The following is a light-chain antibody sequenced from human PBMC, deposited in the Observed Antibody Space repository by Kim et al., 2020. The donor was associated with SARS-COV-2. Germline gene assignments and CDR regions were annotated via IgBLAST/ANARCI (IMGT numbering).Light chain of an antibody. CDR3: QAWDSSTVV. CDR2: QDS. CDR1: KLGDKY. J-gene: IGLJ2*01. V-gene: IGLV3-1*01. Sequence: SYELTQPPSVSVSPGQTASITCSGDKLGDKYVCWCQQKPGQSPVLVIYQDSKRPSGIPERFSGSNSGNTATLTIRGTQAMDEADYYCQAWDSSTVVFGGGTQLTVL.